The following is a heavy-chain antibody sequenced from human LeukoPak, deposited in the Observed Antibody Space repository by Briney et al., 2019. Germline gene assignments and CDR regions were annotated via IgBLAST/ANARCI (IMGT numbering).Heavy chain of an antibody. V-gene: IGHV3-30*04. Sequence: GGSLRLSYAASGFTFSSHPMHWVRQAPGKGLEWVAVISFDGSHKYYADSVTGRFTISRDNSKNTLYLQMDSLRTDDTAMYYCARDFGITWAQYYFDYWGQGTLVTVSS. CDR2: ISFDGSHK. J-gene: IGHJ4*02. D-gene: IGHD3-10*01. CDR1: GFTFSSHP. CDR3: ARDFGITWAQYYFDY.